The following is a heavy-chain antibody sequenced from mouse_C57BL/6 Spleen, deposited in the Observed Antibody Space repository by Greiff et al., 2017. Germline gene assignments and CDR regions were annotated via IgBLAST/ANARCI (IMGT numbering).Heavy chain of an antibody. Sequence: EVQRVESGGGLVKPGGSLKLSCAASGFTFSSYAMSWVRQTPEKRPAWVATISDGGSYTFYPDNVNVRFTISRDNAKNNLYLQMSHLKSEDTAMYYCAREGIYYDYDGGFAYWGQGTLVTVSA. V-gene: IGHV5-4*01. CDR1: GFTFSSYA. J-gene: IGHJ3*01. CDR2: ISDGGSYT. D-gene: IGHD2-4*01. CDR3: AREGIYYDYDGGFAY.